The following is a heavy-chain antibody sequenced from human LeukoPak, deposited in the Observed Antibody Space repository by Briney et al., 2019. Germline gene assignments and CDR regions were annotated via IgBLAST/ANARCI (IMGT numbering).Heavy chain of an antibody. D-gene: IGHD2-2*02. CDR2: ISHSGST. J-gene: IGHJ6*03. Sequence: MTSETLSLTCAVYGGSFSGYYWSWIRQPPGKGLEWIGEISHSGSTNYNPSLKSRVTISVDTSKNQFSLKLSSVTAADTAVYYCARKIPYYYYYMDVWGRGTTVTVSS. CDR1: GGSFSGYY. CDR3: ARKIPYYYYYMDV. V-gene: IGHV4-34*01.